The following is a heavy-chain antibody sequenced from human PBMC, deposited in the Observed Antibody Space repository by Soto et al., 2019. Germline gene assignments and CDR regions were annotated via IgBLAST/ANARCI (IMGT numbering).Heavy chain of an antibody. CDR3: ERVSTYYTRPDDGFDY. V-gene: IGHV4-38-2*01. J-gene: IGHJ4*02. Sequence: SETLSLTCDVSGFSISSGYYWGWIRQPPGKGLEWIGSIYPSGNTYYTPSLKERLTVSLDTSRNQFSLRLASVTPADTALYLCERVSTYYTRPDDGFDYWGRGTLVTVSS. CDR1: GFSISSGYY. CDR2: IYPSGNT. D-gene: IGHD6-6*01.